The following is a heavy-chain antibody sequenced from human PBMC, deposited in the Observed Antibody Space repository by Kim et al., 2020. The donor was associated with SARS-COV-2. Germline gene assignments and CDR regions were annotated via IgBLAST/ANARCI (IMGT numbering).Heavy chain of an antibody. CDR1: GFSVSISY. J-gene: IGHJ5*02. Sequence: GGSLRLSCAASGFSVSISYMSWVRQAPGKGLEWVSVMYSGGLRYYADSVKGRFTISRDNSKNTVYLQMDSLRAEDTAVYYCLREMTGATAGTDWFDPWG. CDR2: MYSGGLR. CDR3: LREMTGATAGTDWFDP. V-gene: IGHV3-66*01. D-gene: IGHD1-1*01.